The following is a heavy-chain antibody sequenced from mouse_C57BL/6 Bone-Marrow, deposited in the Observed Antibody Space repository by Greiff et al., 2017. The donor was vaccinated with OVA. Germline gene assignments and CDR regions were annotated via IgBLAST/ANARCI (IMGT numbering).Heavy chain of an antibody. CDR2: INPYNGGT. J-gene: IGHJ3*01. D-gene: IGHD2-2*01. CDR1: GYTFTDYY. CDR3: ARYWDGYAGFAY. Sequence: VQLQQSGPVLVKPGASVKMSCKASGYTFTDYYMNWVKQSHGKSLEWIGVINPYNGGTSYNQKFKGKATLTVDKSSSTAYMELNSLTSEDSAVYYCARYWDGYAGFAYWGQGTLVTVSA. V-gene: IGHV1-19*01.